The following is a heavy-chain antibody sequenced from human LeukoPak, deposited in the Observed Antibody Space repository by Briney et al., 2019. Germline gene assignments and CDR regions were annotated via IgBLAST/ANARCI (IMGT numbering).Heavy chain of an antibody. Sequence: GGSLRLSCAASGFTVSSNYMSWVRQAPGKGLEWVSAISGSGGSTYYADSVKGRFTTSRDNSKNTLYLRMNSLRAEDTAIYYCAKASRDIPAAGPSGYYFDYWGQGTLVTVSS. V-gene: IGHV3-23*01. J-gene: IGHJ4*02. D-gene: IGHD6-13*01. CDR2: ISGSGGST. CDR3: AKASRDIPAAGPSGYYFDY. CDR1: GFTVSSNY.